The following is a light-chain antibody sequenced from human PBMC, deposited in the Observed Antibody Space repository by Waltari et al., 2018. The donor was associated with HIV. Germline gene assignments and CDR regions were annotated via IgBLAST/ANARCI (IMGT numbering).Light chain of an antibody. CDR3: QSYDISLTGLWV. CDR2: GDT. J-gene: IGLJ3*02. V-gene: IGLV1-40*01. CDR1: ASNIGAGFD. Sequence: SVLTQPPSVSGAPGQSVSIACSGKASNIGAGFDVAGHRQSPGTAPKLVIFGDTVRPSGITDRFSGSRSLNSVSLDISGLRAEDAGDYYCQSYDISLTGLWVFGGGTKLTVL.